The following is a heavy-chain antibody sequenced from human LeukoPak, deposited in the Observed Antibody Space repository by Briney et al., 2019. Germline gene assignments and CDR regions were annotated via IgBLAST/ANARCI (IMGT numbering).Heavy chain of an antibody. CDR3: AKGGDIVVVPAATGCDY. CDR2: ISGSGGST. D-gene: IGHD2-2*01. CDR1: GFTFSSYA. J-gene: IGHJ4*02. V-gene: IGHV3-23*01. Sequence: GGSLRLSCAASGFTFSSYAMSWVRQAPGKGLEWVSAISGSGGSTYYADSVKGRFTISRDNSKNTLYLQMNSLRAEDTAVYYCAKGGDIVVVPAATGCDYWGQGTLVTVSS.